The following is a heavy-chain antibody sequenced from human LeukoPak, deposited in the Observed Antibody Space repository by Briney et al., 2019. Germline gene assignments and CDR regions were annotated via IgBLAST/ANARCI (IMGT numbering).Heavy chain of an antibody. CDR1: GFTFTNAW. J-gene: IGHJ4*02. CDR2: IRSKTDGETT. Sequence: GGSLRLSCVDSGFTFTNAWMSWVRQAPGKGLEWIGRIRSKTDGETTNYAEPVRGRFTISRDDSKSAVYLQMNSLKIEDTAVYYCTTDLGTYYHGSQRLIPIDYWGQGTLVTVSS. D-gene: IGHD3-10*01. V-gene: IGHV3-15*01. CDR3: TTDLGTYYHGSQRLIPIDY.